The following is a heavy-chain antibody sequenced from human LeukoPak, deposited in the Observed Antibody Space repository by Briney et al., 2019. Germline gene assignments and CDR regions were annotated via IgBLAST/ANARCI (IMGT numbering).Heavy chain of an antibody. CDR3: ARDRLGGYYYYGMDV. Sequence: GGSLRLSCAASGSTFSSYWMSWVRQAPGKGLEGVANIKQDGSEKYYVDSVKGRFTISRDNAKNSLYLQMNSLRAEDTAVYHCARDRLGGYYYYGMDVWGQGTLVTVSS. D-gene: IGHD1-26*01. CDR2: IKQDGSEK. V-gene: IGHV3-7*01. J-gene: IGHJ6*02. CDR1: GSTFSSYW.